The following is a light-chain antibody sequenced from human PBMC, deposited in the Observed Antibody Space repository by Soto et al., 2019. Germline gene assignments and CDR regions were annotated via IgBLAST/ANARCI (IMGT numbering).Light chain of an antibody. CDR2: EGS. CDR3: CSYAGSSTPHV. V-gene: IGLV2-23*01. J-gene: IGLJ3*02. Sequence: QSALTQPASVSGSPGQSITISCTGTSSDVGSYNLVSWYQQHPGKAPKLMIYEGSKRPSGVSNRFSGSKSGNTASLTISGLQAKDEADYYCCSYAGSSTPHVVGGGTQVTVL. CDR1: SSDVGSYNL.